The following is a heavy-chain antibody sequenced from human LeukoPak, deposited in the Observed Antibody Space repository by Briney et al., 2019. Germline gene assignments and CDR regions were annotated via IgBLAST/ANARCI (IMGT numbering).Heavy chain of an antibody. CDR3: ARVSSSWSYKYYFDY. V-gene: IGHV1-18*01. Sequence: ASVKVSCKASGYTFTSYGISWVRQAPGQGLEWIGWISAYNGNTNYAQKLQGRVTMTTDTSTSTAYMELRSLRSDDTAVYYCARVSSSWSYKYYFDYWGQGTLVTVSS. CDR1: GYTFTSYG. CDR2: ISAYNGNT. D-gene: IGHD6-13*01. J-gene: IGHJ4*02.